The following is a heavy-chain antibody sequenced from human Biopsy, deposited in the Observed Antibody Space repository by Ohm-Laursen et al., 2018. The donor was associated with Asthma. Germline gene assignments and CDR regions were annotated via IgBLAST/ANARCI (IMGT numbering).Heavy chain of an antibody. CDR3: APSQDSGFDDHSPSWFDP. V-gene: IGHV2-5*02. D-gene: IGHD3-9*01. Sequence: PTQTLTLTCSFSGFSLRAPGVGVGWIRQSPGKALEWLALIYWDDYNLFRPSLKRRLTITKDPSKNQEVLTMTKMDPVDSGTYYCAPSQDSGFDDHSPSWFDPWGQGTLVTVSS. CDR1: GFSLRAPGVG. CDR2: IYWDDYN. J-gene: IGHJ5*02.